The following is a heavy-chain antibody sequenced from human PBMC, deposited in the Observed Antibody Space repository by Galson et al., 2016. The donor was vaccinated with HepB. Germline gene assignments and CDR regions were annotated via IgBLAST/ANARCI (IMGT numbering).Heavy chain of an antibody. J-gene: IGHJ6*02. V-gene: IGHV1-18*01. D-gene: IGHD3/OR15-3a*01. Sequence: SVKVSCKASGYTFTSYGISWVRQAPGQGLPWMGWISAYNGNTNYAQKLQGRVTMTTDTSTRTAYMELRSLRSGDTAVYYCARETRPMDNSYYYGMVVWGQGTTVTVSS. CDR1: GYTFTSYG. CDR3: ARETRPMDNSYYYGMVV. CDR2: ISAYNGNT.